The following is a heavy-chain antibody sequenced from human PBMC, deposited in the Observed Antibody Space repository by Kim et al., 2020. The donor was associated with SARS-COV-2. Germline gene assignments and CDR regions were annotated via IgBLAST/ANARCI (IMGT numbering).Heavy chain of an antibody. Sequence: NPSLQSRVPMSVYTSKNQFSLKLSSVPAADTAVYYCARALMVYAIDAFDIWGQGTMVTVSS. V-gene: IGHV4-4*07. J-gene: IGHJ3*02. D-gene: IGHD2-8*01. CDR3: ARALMVYAIDAFDI.